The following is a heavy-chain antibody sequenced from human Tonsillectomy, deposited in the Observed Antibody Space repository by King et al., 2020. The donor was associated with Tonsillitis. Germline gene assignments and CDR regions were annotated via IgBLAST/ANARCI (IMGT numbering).Heavy chain of an antibody. CDR1: GFIFDDYA. J-gene: IGHJ5*02. CDR3: AKSRGGVQDSNAWYGADH. CDR2: ISCSSDEF. V-gene: IGHV3-9*01. Sequence: VQLVESGGGLVQPGRSLRLSCAASGFIFDDYAMHGVRLVPGKGREWGSGISCSSDEFYYAGSVKGRFTISRDNAKNSLFLQMNSLRPEDTALYYCAKSRGGVQDSNAWYGADHWGQGTLVTVSS. D-gene: IGHD6-19*01.